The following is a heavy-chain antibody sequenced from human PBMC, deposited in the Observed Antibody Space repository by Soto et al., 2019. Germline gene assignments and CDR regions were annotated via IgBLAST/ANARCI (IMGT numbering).Heavy chain of an antibody. CDR1: SGSISRYY. CDR2: ISYSGST. J-gene: IGHJ3*02. CDR3: ARSWYDAFDI. V-gene: IGHV4-59*12. D-gene: IGHD2-15*01. Sequence: PSETLSLTCTVSSGSISRYYWTWIRQPPGKGLEWIGYISYSGSTNYNPSLKSRVTISADTSKNQFSLKLSSVTAADTAVYYCARSWYDAFDIWGQGTMVTVSS.